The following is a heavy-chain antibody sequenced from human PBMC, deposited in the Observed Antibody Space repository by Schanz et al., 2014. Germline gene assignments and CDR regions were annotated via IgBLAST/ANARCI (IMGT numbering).Heavy chain of an antibody. CDR3: AKEKEEVAADGSFFDY. CDR2: ISFDGRNT. V-gene: IGHV3-30*01. D-gene: IGHD6-13*01. J-gene: IGHJ4*02. CDR1: GFTFGGYA. Sequence: QVQLLESGGGVVQPGRSLRLSCAVSGFTFGGYALHWVRQAPGKGLEWVGFISFDGRNTGYAHSVKGRFTISRDNSKNTVNLQMNSLRAEDTAVYYCAKEKEEVAADGSFFDYWGQGTLVTVSS.